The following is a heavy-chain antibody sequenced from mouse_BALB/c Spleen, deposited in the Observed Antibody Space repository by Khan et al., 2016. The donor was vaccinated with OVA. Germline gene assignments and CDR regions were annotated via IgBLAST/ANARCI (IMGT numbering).Heavy chain of an antibody. J-gene: IGHJ4*01. CDR2: ISSTGST. D-gene: IGHD2-14*01. V-gene: IGHV3-2*02. CDR3: ARSLYYSYGYALGF. Sequence: EVQLQESGPGLVKPSQSLSLTCTVTGYSITSEYAWNWIRQFPGNKLEWMGYISSTGSTSYNPSLKSRISITRDTSKDPFFLQLKSVTTEDTATYYCARSLYYSYGYALGFWGQGTSVTVSA. CDR1: GYSITSEYA.